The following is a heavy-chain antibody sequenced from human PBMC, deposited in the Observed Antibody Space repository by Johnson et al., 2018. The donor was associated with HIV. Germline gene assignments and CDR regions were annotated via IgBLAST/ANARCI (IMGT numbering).Heavy chain of an antibody. CDR1: GFTFSSYG. V-gene: IGHV3-30*02. CDR3: AKGYMAAAGDGWDAFDI. CDR2: IRYDGSNK. Sequence: QVQLVESGGGVVQPGGSLRLSCAASGFTFSSYGMHWVRQAPGKGLEWVAFIRYDGSNKYYADSVKGRFTISRDNSKNTLNLQMNSLRAEGTAVYYLAKGYMAAAGDGWDAFDIWGQGTMVTVSS. D-gene: IGHD6-13*01. J-gene: IGHJ3*02.